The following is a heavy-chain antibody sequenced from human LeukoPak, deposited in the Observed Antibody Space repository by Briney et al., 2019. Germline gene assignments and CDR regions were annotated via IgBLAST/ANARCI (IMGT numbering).Heavy chain of an antibody. Sequence: PSETLSLTCTVSGGSISTCYWTWIRQSAGKGLEWIGRIHSSGSTNHNPSLKSRLAISIDKSKKQFSLKLGSVTAADTAVYYCARDPNSVGVTGDYYFDTWGQGTLVTVSS. CDR2: IHSSGST. CDR3: ARDPNSVGVTGDYYFDT. V-gene: IGHV4-4*07. J-gene: IGHJ4*02. D-gene: IGHD2-8*01. CDR1: GGSISTCY.